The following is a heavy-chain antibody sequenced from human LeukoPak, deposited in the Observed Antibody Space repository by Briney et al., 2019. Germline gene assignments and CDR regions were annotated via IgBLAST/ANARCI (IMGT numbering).Heavy chain of an antibody. CDR3: ARAGTKSEPDY. CDR2: IYYSGTT. J-gene: IGHJ4*02. Sequence: SETLSLTCTVSGGSIRSYYWSWIRQPPGKGLEWIGDIYYSGTTNYNPSLKSRVTISVDTSKNQFSLKLSSVTAADTAVYYCARAGTKSEPDYWGQGTLVTVSS. V-gene: IGHV4-59*01. CDR1: GGSIRSYY. D-gene: IGHD1-14*01.